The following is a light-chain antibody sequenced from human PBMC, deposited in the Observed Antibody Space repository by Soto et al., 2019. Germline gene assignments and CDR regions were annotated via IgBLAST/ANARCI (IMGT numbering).Light chain of an antibody. CDR1: SSDVGSYNL. CDR2: EVS. J-gene: IGLJ1*01. V-gene: IGLV2-23*02. Sequence: QSALTQPASVSGSPGQSITISCTGTSSDVGSYNLVSWYQQHPGKAPKLMIYEVSKRPSGVSNRFSGSKSGNTASLTISGLQAEDEADYYCCSYAGSPFVTGTKLTVL. CDR3: CSYAGSP.